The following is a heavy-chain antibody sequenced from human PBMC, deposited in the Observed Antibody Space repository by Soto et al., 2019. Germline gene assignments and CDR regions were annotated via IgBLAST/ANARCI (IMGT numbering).Heavy chain of an antibody. V-gene: IGHV3-7*03. Sequence: PGGSLRLSCAASGFTFSSYWMSWVRQAPGKGLEWVANIKQDGSEKYYVDSVKGRFTISRDNAKNSLYLQMNSLRAEDTAVYYCARGWAVATHYYYGMDVWGQGTTVTVSS. D-gene: IGHD5-12*01. CDR2: IKQDGSEK. CDR3: ARGWAVATHYYYGMDV. J-gene: IGHJ6*02. CDR1: GFTFSSYW.